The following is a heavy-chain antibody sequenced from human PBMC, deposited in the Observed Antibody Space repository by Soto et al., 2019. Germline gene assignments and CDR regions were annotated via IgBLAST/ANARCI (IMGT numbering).Heavy chain of an antibody. CDR2: IHYSGST. CDR3: ARGSNWNDYYFDY. V-gene: IGHV4-59*01. D-gene: IGHD1-20*01. CDR1: GGSISSYY. J-gene: IGHJ4*02. Sequence: SETLSLTCTVSGGSISSYYWSWIRQPPGKGLEWIGYIHYSGSTNYNPSLKSRVTISIDSSKNQFSLKLSSVTAADTAVYYCARGSNWNDYYFDYWGQGTLVTVSS.